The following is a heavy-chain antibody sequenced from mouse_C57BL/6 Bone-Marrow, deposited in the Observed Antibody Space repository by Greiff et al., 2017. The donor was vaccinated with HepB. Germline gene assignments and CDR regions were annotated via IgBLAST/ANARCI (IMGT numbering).Heavy chain of an antibody. V-gene: IGHV1-19*01. D-gene: IGHD2-3*01. CDR1: GYTFTDYY. CDR2: INPYNGGT. Sequence: DVQLQESGPVLVKPGASVKMSCKASGYTFTDYYMNWVKQSHGKSLEWIGVINPYNGGTSYNQKFKGKATLTVDKSSSTAYMELNSLTSEDSAVYYCARPLRGYSDFDYWGQGTTLTVSS. J-gene: IGHJ2*01. CDR3: ARPLRGYSDFDY.